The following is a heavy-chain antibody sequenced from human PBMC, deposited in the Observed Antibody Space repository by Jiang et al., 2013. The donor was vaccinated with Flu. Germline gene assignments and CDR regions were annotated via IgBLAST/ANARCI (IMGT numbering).Heavy chain of an antibody. CDR2: VNPNSGDT. CDR1: GYTFSGRY. D-gene: IGHD3-16*01. J-gene: IGHJ6*02. Sequence: SGAEVKKPGAPVKVSCKASGYTFSGRYIYWARQAPGQGLEWMGWVNPNSGDTHYTQKFQGRVTMTRDTSISTAYMELSGLRSDDTAVYYCGRGYYGMDVWGQGTTVTVSS. V-gene: IGHV1-2*02. CDR3: GRGYYGMDV.